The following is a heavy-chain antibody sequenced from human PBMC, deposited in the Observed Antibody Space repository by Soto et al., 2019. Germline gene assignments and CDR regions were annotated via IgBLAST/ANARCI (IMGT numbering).Heavy chain of an antibody. CDR3: AKGSGDWYFDL. Sequence: EVQLLESGGELVQPGGSLRLSCGVSGFTFSNYVMSWVHQAPGKGLEWVSRISGNGGITFYSASVKGRFIISRDNPKSTLYLQMNSLKAEDTAVYYCAKGSGDWYFDLWGRGTLVTVSS. V-gene: IGHV3-23*01. CDR2: ISGNGGIT. J-gene: IGHJ2*01. CDR1: GFTFSNYV. D-gene: IGHD3-3*01.